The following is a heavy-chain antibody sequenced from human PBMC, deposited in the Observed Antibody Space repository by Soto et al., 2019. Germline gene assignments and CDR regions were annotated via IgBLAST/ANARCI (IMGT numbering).Heavy chain of an antibody. Sequence: ASVKVSCKASGYTFTSYVISWVLQAPGQGLEWMGWISAYNGNTNYAQKLQGRVTMTTDTSTSTAYMELRSLRSDDTAVYYCARDQGLVSYYYYCGMDVWGQGNTVTVSS. D-gene: IGHD6-19*01. J-gene: IGHJ6*02. CDR2: ISAYNGNT. CDR1: GYTFTSYV. CDR3: ARDQGLVSYYYYCGMDV. V-gene: IGHV1-18*01.